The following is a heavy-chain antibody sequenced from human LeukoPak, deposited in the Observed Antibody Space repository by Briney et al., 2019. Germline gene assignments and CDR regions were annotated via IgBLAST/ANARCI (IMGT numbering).Heavy chain of an antibody. CDR2: IYPGDSDT. Sequence: GESLKISCKGSGYSFTSYWIGWVRQMPGKGLEWMGIIYPGDSDTRYSPSFQGQVTISADKSISTAYLQWGSLKASDTAMYYCARALIAVAGVFDYWGQGTLVTVSS. V-gene: IGHV5-51*01. D-gene: IGHD6-19*01. CDR3: ARALIAVAGVFDY. CDR1: GYSFTSYW. J-gene: IGHJ4*02.